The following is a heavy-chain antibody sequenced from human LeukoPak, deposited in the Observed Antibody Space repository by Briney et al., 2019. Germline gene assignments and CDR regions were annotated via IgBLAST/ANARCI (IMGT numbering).Heavy chain of an antibody. V-gene: IGHV1-18*01. CDR1: GYTFTSYG. CDR3: ARIRDYYGSGIFERMDV. Sequence: GASVKVSCKASGYTFTSYGISWVRQAPGQGLEWMGWISAYNGNTNYAQKLQGRVTMTTDTSTSTAYMELRSLRSDDTAVYYCARIRDYYGSGIFERMDVWGQGTTVTVSS. J-gene: IGHJ6*02. D-gene: IGHD3-10*01. CDR2: ISAYNGNT.